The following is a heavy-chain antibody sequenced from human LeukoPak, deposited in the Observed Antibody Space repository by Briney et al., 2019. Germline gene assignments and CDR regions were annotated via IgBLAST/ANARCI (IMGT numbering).Heavy chain of an antibody. Sequence: PSETLSLTCTVSGGSISSSSYYWGWIRQPPGKGLEWIGSIYYSGSTYYIPSLKSRVTISVDTSKNQFSLKLSSVTAADTAVYYCARTYYDFWSGYYSENWFDPWGQGTLVTVSS. CDR1: GGSISSSSYY. CDR2: IYYSGST. CDR3: ARTYYDFWSGYYSENWFDP. D-gene: IGHD3-3*01. V-gene: IGHV4-39*01. J-gene: IGHJ5*02.